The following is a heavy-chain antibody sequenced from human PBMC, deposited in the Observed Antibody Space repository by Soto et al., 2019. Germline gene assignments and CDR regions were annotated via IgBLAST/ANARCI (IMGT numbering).Heavy chain of an antibody. J-gene: IGHJ4*02. CDR3: ARRGPGSYFDY. CDR2: ISGSGGST. CDR1: GFTFSSYA. Sequence: LRLSCAASGFTFSSYAMNWVRQAPGKGLEWVSVISGSGGSTYYADSVKGRFTISRDNSKNTLYLQMNSLRAEDTAVYYCARRGPGSYFDYWGQGTLVTVSS. D-gene: IGHD3-10*01. V-gene: IGHV3-23*01.